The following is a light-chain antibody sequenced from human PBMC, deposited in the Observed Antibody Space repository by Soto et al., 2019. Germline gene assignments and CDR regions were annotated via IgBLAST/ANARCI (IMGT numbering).Light chain of an antibody. V-gene: IGLV2-11*01. CDR1: SF. Sequence: QSALTQPRSVSGSPGQSVTISCTGTSFVSWYQQHPGKAPKLIIYDVTKRPSGVPDRFSGSRSGDAASLTISGLQPEDEAEYYCCSLAGFYTFVFATGTKLTVL. J-gene: IGLJ1*01. CDR3: CSLAGFYTFV. CDR2: DVT.